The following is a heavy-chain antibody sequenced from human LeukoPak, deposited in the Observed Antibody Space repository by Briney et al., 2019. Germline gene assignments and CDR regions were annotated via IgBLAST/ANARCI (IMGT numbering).Heavy chain of an antibody. Sequence: PGGSLRLSCGASGFTFSNYGMHWVRQAPGKELEWMALIRYDRNNEYYADSVKGRFTVSGDNSKNTLYLQMNSLGPEDTAIYYCAKARGDGYNDAFDMWGQGTMVTVSS. CDR3: AKARGDGYNDAFDM. CDR2: IRYDRNNE. V-gene: IGHV3-30*02. CDR1: GFTFSNYG. J-gene: IGHJ3*02. D-gene: IGHD5-24*01.